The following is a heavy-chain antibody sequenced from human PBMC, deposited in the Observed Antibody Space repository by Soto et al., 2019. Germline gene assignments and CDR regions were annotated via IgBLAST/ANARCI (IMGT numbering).Heavy chain of an antibody. Sequence: SVKVSCKASGYTFTSYAMHWVRQAPGQGLEWMGRIIPILGIANYAQKFQGRVTITADKSTSTAYMELSSLRSEDTAVYYCAMEYCSATSCYKDYWGQGTLVTVSS. CDR2: IIPILGIA. V-gene: IGHV1-69*04. J-gene: IGHJ4*02. CDR1: GYTFTSYA. CDR3: AMEYCSATSCYKDY. D-gene: IGHD2-2*02.